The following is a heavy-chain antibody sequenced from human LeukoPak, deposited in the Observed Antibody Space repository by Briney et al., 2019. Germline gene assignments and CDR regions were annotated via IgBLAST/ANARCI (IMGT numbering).Heavy chain of an antibody. D-gene: IGHD3-22*01. J-gene: IGHJ1*01. CDR3: ARDRGVVTYYYDSSGYYTEYFQH. CDR1: GGSFSGYY. V-gene: IGHV4-34*01. Sequence: SETLSLTCAVYGGSFSGYYWSWIRQPPGKGLEWIGEINHSGGTNYNPSLKSRVTISVDTSKNQFSLKLSSVTAADTAVYYCARDRGVVTYYYDSSGYYTEYFQHWGQGTLVTVSS. CDR2: INHSGGT.